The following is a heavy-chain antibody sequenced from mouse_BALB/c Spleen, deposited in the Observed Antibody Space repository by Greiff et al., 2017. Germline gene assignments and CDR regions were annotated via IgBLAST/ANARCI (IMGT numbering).Heavy chain of an antibody. CDR2: ISNLAYSI. V-gene: IGHV5-15*02. Sequence: EVKVVESGGGLVQPGGSRKLSCAASGFTFSDYGMAWVRQAPGKGPEWVAFISNLAYSIYYADTVTGRFTISRENAKNTLYLEMSSLRSEDTAVYYCARRGLRRGAWFAYWGQGTLVTVSA. J-gene: IGHJ3*01. CDR1: GFTFSDYG. CDR3: ARRGLRRGAWFAY. D-gene: IGHD2-2*01.